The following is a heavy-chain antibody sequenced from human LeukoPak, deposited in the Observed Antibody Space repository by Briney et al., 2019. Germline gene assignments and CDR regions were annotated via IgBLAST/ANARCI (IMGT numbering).Heavy chain of an antibody. V-gene: IGHV3-9*01. CDR2: ISWNSGSI. J-gene: IGHJ6*02. D-gene: IGHD5-12*01. CDR3: AKAIVATIRGGRIYYYNGMDV. CDR1: GFTFDDYA. Sequence: GGSLRLSCAASGFTFDDYAMHWVRQAPGKGLEWVSGISWNSGSIGYADSVKGRFAISRDNAKNSLYLQMNSLRAEDTALYYCAKAIVATIRGGRIYYYNGMDVWGQGTTVTVSS.